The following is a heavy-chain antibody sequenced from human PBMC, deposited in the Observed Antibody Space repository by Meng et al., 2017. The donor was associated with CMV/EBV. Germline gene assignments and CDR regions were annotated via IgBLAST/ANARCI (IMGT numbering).Heavy chain of an antibody. CDR1: GYTFTSYG. V-gene: IGHV1-18*01. CDR2: TSAYNGNT. Sequence: ASVKVSCKASGYTFTSYGISWVRQAPGQGLEWMGWTSAYNGNTNYAQKLQGRVTMTTDTSTSTAYMELRSLRSDDTAVYYCARIGYYTIFGNYYGMDVWGQGTTVTVSS. D-gene: IGHD3-3*01. J-gene: IGHJ6*02. CDR3: ARIGYYTIFGNYYGMDV.